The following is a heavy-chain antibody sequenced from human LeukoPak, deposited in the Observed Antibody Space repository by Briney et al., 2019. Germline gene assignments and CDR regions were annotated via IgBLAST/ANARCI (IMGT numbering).Heavy chain of an antibody. V-gene: IGHV3-23*01. CDR2: ITRNADRG. D-gene: IGHD3-22*01. CDR3: SFMHAFYDGRAYWVH. Sequence: PGGSLRLSCAASGFTFSNYGMSWVRQAPGKGLEWVSFITRNADRGANAYSVGGRFTISRDKPRNTHYMYMNRLRDKNTAASLCSFMHAFYDGRAYWVHWGQGTLVTVSS. J-gene: IGHJ4*02. CDR1: GFTFSNYG.